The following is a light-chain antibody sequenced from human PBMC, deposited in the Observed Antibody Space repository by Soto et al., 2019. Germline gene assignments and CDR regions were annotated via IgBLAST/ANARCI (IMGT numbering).Light chain of an antibody. CDR3: QSYDSYLTWV. V-gene: IGLV1-40*01. Sequence: QAVVTQPPSVSGAPGQRVTISCTGSGANIGAGFDVHWYQQFPGTAPKLLIYGNSNRPSGVPDRFSGSKSGTSASLAITGLQTEDEADYYCQSYDSYLTWVFGGGTKVTVL. CDR1: GANIGAGFD. CDR2: GNS. J-gene: IGLJ3*02.